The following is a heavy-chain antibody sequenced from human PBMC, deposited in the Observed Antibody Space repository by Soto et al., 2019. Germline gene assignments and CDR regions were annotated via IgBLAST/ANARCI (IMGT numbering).Heavy chain of an antibody. CDR1: GFTFSSYA. CDR3: ARAGIVVVTAISYIDY. V-gene: IGHV3-30-3*01. Sequence: QVQLVESGGGVVQPGRSLRLSCAASGFTFSSYAMHWVRQAPGKGLEWVAVISYDGSNKYYADSVKGRFTISRDNSKNTLYLQMNSLRAEDTAVYYCARAGIVVVTAISYIDYWGQGTLVTVSS. D-gene: IGHD2-21*02. J-gene: IGHJ4*02. CDR2: ISYDGSNK.